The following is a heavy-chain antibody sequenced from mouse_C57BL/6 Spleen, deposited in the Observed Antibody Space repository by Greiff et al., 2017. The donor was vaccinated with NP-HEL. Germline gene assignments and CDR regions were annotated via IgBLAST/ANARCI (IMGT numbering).Heavy chain of an antibody. CDR3: ARVGSYGGWFAY. V-gene: IGHV1-39*01. D-gene: IGHD1-1*02. Sequence: VQLKESGPELVKPGASVKISCKASGYSFTDYNMNWVQQSNGKSLEWIGVINPNCGTTSYNQKFKGKATLTIDQSSSTAYMQLNSLTSEDSAVYYCARVGSYGGWFAYWGQGTLVTVSA. CDR1: GYSFTDYN. J-gene: IGHJ3*01. CDR2: INPNCGTT.